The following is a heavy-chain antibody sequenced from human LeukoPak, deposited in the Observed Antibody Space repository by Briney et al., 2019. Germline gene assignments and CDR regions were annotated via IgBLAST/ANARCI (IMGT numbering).Heavy chain of an antibody. CDR1: GHTFTSYA. CDR2: INTNTGNP. J-gene: IGHJ6*02. V-gene: IGHV7-4-1*02. D-gene: IGHD6-19*01. CDR3: ARDLAVAGTNYYYYGMDV. Sequence: ASVKVSCKASGHTFTSYAMNWVRQAPGQGLEWMGWINTNTGNPTYAQGFTGRFVFSLDTSVSTAYLQISSLKAEDTAVYYCARDLAVAGTNYYYYGMDVWGQGTTITVSS.